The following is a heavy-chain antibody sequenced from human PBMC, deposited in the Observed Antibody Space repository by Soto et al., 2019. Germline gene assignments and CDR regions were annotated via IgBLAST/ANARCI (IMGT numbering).Heavy chain of an antibody. D-gene: IGHD2-21*02. J-gene: IGHJ6*02. V-gene: IGHV4-61*01. Sequence: SETLSLTCTVSGGSVSSGSYYWSWIRQPPGKGLEWIGYIYYSGSTNYNPSLKSRVTISVDTSKNQFSLKLSSVTAADTAVYYCARDLLTGLPYYYYYGMDVWGQGTTVTVSS. CDR3: ARDLLTGLPYYYYYGMDV. CDR2: IYYSGST. CDR1: GGSVSSGSYY.